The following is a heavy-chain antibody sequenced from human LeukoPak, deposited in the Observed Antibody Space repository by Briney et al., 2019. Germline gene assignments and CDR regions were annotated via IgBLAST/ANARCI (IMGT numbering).Heavy chain of an antibody. V-gene: IGHV1-8*03. CDR2: MNPNSGNT. D-gene: IGHD6-6*01. CDR3: ARDVVAARLIWFDP. CDR1: GYTFTSYD. Sequence: GASVKVSCKASGYTFTSYDINWVRQATGQGLEWMGWMNPNSGNTGYAQKFQGRVTITRNTSISTAYMELSSLRSEDTAVYYCARDVVAARLIWFDPWGQGTLVTVSS. J-gene: IGHJ5*02.